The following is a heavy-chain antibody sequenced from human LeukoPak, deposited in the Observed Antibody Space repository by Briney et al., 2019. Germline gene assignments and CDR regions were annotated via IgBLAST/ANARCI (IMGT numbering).Heavy chain of an antibody. D-gene: IGHD4-17*01. J-gene: IGHJ4*02. CDR3: ARDVGGDYAHFDY. Sequence: SETLSLTCTVSGGSISSSSYYWGWIRQPPGKGLEWIGSIYYSGSTYYNPSLKSRVTTSVDTSKNQFSLKLSSVTAADTAVYYCARDVGGDYAHFDYWGQGTLVTVSS. V-gene: IGHV4-39*07. CDR2: IYYSGST. CDR1: GGSISSSSYY.